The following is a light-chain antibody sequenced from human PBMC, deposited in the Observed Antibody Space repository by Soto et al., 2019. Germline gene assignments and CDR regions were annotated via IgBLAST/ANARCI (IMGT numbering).Light chain of an antibody. V-gene: IGLV4-69*02. CDR1: SGHSTYA. Sequence: QSVLTQSPSASASLGASVRLTCTLSSGHSTYAIAWHQQQPGRGPRYLMRVDGDGSHTNGDGIPDRFSGSLSGAERYLTISSLQSEDEADYYCQTWGTGIVIFGGGTKVTVL. J-gene: IGLJ2*01. CDR3: QTWGTGIVI. CDR2: VDGDGSH.